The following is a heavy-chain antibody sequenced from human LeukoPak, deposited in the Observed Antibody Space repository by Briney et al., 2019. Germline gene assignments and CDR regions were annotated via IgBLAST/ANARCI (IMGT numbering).Heavy chain of an antibody. CDR2: TYYRSKWYN. J-gene: IGHJ1*01. CDR1: GDSVSSNSAA. V-gene: IGHV6-1*01. Sequence: SQTLSLTCAISGDSVSSNSAAWNWLRQSPSGGLEWLGRTYYRSKWYNDYAVSVKSRITINPDTSKNQFSLQLNSVTPEDTAVYYCASSDGYFQHWGQGTLVTVSS. CDR3: ASSDGYFQH.